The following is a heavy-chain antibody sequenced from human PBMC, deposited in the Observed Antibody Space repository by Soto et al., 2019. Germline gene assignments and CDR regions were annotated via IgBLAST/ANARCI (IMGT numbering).Heavy chain of an antibody. V-gene: IGHV4-39*01. Sequence: PSETLSLTCTVSGGSISSSSYYWGWIRQPPGKGLEWIGSIYYSGSTYYNPSLKSRVTISVDTSKNQFSLKPSSVTAADTAVYYCARRSLYYYGSGSYYKEFGWFDPWGQGTLVTVSS. CDR3: ARRSLYYYGSGSYYKEFGWFDP. D-gene: IGHD3-10*01. CDR1: GGSISSSSYY. J-gene: IGHJ5*02. CDR2: IYYSGST.